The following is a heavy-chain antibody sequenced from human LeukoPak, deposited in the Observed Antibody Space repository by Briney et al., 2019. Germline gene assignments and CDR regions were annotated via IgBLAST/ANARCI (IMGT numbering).Heavy chain of an antibody. Sequence: GGSLRLSCAASGFTFSIDAMSWVRQAPGKGLEWISDIVGSGTKTNYADSVKGRFTISRDNAKNSLYLQMNSLRAEDTAVYYCARDLRPYGMDVWGQGTTVTVSS. CDR3: ARDLRPYGMDV. CDR1: GFTFSIDA. V-gene: IGHV3-23*01. J-gene: IGHJ6*02. CDR2: IVGSGTKT.